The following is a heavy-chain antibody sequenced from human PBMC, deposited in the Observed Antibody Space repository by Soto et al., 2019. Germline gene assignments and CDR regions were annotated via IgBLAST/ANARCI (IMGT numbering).Heavy chain of an antibody. CDR1: GGSLSSGGQY. Sequence: QVQLKESGPGLVKPSQTLSLTCTVSGGSLSSGGQYWSWIRQHPGKGLEWIGYIYDSGSTYYNPSLRSRVTISVDTSKKQFSLKLRSVTAADTAVYYCARDAAEYYFDYWGQGTLVTVSS. CDR3: ARDAAEYYFDY. CDR2: IYDSGST. J-gene: IGHJ4*02. V-gene: IGHV4-31*03. D-gene: IGHD6-25*01.